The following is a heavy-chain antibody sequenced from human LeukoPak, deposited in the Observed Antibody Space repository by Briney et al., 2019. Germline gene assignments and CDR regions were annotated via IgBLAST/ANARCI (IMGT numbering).Heavy chain of an antibody. J-gene: IGHJ6*03. Sequence: GGSLRLSCAASGFTFDDYAMHWVRQAPGKGLEWVSLISWDGGSTYYADSVKGRFTISRDNSKNSLYLQMNSLRAEDTALYYCARGVWSGYRYYYYYYMDVWGKGTTVTVSS. V-gene: IGHV3-43D*03. CDR3: ARGVWSGYRYYYYYYMDV. D-gene: IGHD3-3*01. CDR2: ISWDGGST. CDR1: GFTFDDYA.